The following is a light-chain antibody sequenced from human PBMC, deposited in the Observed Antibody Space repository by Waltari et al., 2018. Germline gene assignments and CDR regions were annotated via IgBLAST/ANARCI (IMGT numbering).Light chain of an antibody. CDR3: QQLNTYPQT. CDR1: QGINNY. V-gene: IGKV1-9*01. Sequence: DVQLTQSPSFLSASVGDRVTVTCRASQGINNYLAWYQQKPGKAPKLLIYAASLLYTGVPSRFTGSGSGTEFTLTISSLQPEDFATYYCQQLNTYPQTFGGGTKVESK. J-gene: IGKJ4*01. CDR2: AAS.